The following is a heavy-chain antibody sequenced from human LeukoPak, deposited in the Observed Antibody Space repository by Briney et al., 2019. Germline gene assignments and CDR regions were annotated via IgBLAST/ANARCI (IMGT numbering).Heavy chain of an antibody. J-gene: IGHJ4*02. V-gene: IGHV3-23*01. Sequence: GGSLRLSCAASGFTFSTSAMGWVRQAPGKGLDGVSSIKGGGGDPFYADSVKGRFTISRDNSKNTLFLQLNSLRADDSAVYYCAKGGHDFNPFYWWGQGTLVTVSS. CDR2: IKGGGGDP. CDR1: GFTFSTSA. CDR3: AKGGHDFNPFYW. D-gene: IGHD2-21*02.